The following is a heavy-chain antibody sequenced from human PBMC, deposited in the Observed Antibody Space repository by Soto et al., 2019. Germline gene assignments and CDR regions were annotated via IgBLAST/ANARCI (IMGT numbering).Heavy chain of an antibody. CDR2: IEEDGDEK. CDR3: ATDSTVTASGH. Sequence: EVQLVESGGGLVQPGGSLRLSCAASGFTFSSYGLNWVRQAPGKGLEWVANIEEDGDEKNYVDSVKGRLTISRDNARNSLYLQMNSLRAEDTAVYYCATDSTVTASGHWGQGTLVTASS. V-gene: IGHV3-7*01. J-gene: IGHJ4*02. D-gene: IGHD4-17*01. CDR1: GFTFSSYG.